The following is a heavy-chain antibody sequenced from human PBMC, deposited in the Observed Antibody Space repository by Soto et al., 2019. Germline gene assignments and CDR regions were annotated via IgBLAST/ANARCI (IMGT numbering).Heavy chain of an antibody. Sequence: QVQLVESGGGVVQPGRSLRLSCAASGFTFSSYAMHWVRQAPGKGLEWVAVISYDGSNKYYAESVKGRFTISRDNSKNTLYLQMNSLRAEDTAVYYCARDVPAAKILDYWGQGTLVTVSS. V-gene: IGHV3-30-3*01. J-gene: IGHJ4*02. CDR1: GFTFSSYA. CDR2: ISYDGSNK. D-gene: IGHD2-2*01. CDR3: ARDVPAAKILDY.